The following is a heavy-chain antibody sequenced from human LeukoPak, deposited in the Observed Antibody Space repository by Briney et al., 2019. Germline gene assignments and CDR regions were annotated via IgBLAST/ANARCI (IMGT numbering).Heavy chain of an antibody. D-gene: IGHD6-13*01. J-gene: IGHJ6*03. Sequence: TVSGGSISSSSYYWAWIRQPPGKGLEWIGEINHSGSTNYNPSLKSRVTISVDTSKNQFSLKLSSVTAADTAVYYCASLAAAGTINYYYYMDVWGKGTTVTVSS. V-gene: IGHV4-39*07. CDR3: ASLAAAGTINYYYYMDV. CDR1: GGSISSSSYY. CDR2: INHSGST.